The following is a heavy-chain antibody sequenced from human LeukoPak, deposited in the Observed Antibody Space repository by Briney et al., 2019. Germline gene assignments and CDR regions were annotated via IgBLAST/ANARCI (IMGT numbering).Heavy chain of an antibody. J-gene: IGHJ4*02. CDR1: GYTFTSYG. Sequence: VASVKVSCKASGYTFTSYGISWVRQAPGQGLEWTGWISAYNGNTNYAQKLQGRVTMTTDTSTSTAYMELRSLRSDDTAVYYCARAWVGATLDYWGQGTLVTVSS. CDR2: ISAYNGNT. D-gene: IGHD1-26*01. V-gene: IGHV1-18*01. CDR3: ARAWVGATLDY.